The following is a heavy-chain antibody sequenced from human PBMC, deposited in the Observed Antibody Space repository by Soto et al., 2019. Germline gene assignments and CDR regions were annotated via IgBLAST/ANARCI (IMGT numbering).Heavy chain of an antibody. D-gene: IGHD1-26*01. CDR3: ARNRYSGSYLVFDY. J-gene: IGHJ4*02. Sequence: ASVKVSCKASGYTFTSYGISWVRQAPGQGLEWMGWISAYNGSTNYAQKLQGRVTMTTDTSTSTAYMELRSLRSDDTAVYYCARNRYSGSYLVFDYWGQGTLVTVSS. CDR2: ISAYNGST. V-gene: IGHV1-18*04. CDR1: GYTFTSYG.